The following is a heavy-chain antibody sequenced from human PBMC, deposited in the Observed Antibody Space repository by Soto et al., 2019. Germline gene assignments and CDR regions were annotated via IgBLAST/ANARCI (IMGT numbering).Heavy chain of an antibody. D-gene: IGHD3-22*01. V-gene: IGHV4-30-2*01. Sequence: SETLSITCAVYDGSISRGGNSCNLIRPPPGKGLEWIGYIYHSGSTYYNPSLNSRVTISADTSENQFSLKLNSVTAADTAVYYGSSAYYNGSSGPFYFCGQVTLFTV. J-gene: IGHJ4*02. CDR3: SSAYYNGSSGPFYF. CDR1: DGSISRGGNS. CDR2: IYHSGST.